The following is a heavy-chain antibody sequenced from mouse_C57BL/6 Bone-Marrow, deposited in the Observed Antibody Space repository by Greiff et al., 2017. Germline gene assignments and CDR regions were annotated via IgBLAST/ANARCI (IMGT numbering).Heavy chain of an antibody. CDR3: ARIGPLLLFFDY. V-gene: IGHV5-17*01. D-gene: IGHD1-1*02. CDR2: ISSGSSTI. Sequence: DVKLVESGGGLVKPGGSLKLSCAASGFTFSDYGMHWVRQAPEKGLEWVAYISSGSSTIYYADTVKGRFTISRDNAKNTLFLQMTSLRSEDTAMYYCARIGPLLLFFDYWGQGTTLTVSS. J-gene: IGHJ2*01. CDR1: GFTFSDYG.